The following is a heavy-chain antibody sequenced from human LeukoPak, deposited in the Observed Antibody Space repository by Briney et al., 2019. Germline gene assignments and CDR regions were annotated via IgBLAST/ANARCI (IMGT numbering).Heavy chain of an antibody. Sequence: GRSLRLSCAASGFTFSSYAMHWVRQPPGKGLEWVAVISYDGSNKYYADSVKGRFTISRDNSKNTLYLQMNSLRAEDTAVYYCARDGAMDAFDIWGQGTMVTVSS. CDR3: ARDGAMDAFDI. J-gene: IGHJ3*02. V-gene: IGHV3-30-3*01. CDR1: GFTFSSYA. D-gene: IGHD1-26*01. CDR2: ISYDGSNK.